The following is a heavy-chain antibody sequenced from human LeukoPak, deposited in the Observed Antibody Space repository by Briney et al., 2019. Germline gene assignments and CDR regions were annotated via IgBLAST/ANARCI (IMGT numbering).Heavy chain of an antibody. D-gene: IGHD6-13*01. CDR2: ISYDGSNK. V-gene: IGHV3-30*18. Sequence: GGSLRLSCAASGFTFSSHGMHWVRQAPGKGLEWVAVISYDGSNKYYVDSVKGRFTISRDNSKNTLYLQMNSLRAEDTAVYYCAKDLIAAAGTGYYYGMDVWGQGTTATVSS. CDR3: AKDLIAAAGTGYYYGMDV. CDR1: GFTFSSHG. J-gene: IGHJ6*02.